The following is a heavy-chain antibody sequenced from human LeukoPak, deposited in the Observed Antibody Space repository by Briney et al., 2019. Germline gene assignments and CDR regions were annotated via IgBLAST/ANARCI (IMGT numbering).Heavy chain of an antibody. D-gene: IGHD5-18*01. Sequence: GGSLRLSCAASGFTFSDYYMSWIRQAPGKGLEWVSYISGSSYTNYADSVKGRFTISRDNAKNSLYLQMNSLRAEDTAVYYCARDIPQRGYNYGYDYWGQGTPVTVSS. CDR3: ARDIPQRGYNYGYDY. CDR2: ISGSSYT. V-gene: IGHV3-11*06. CDR1: GFTFSDYY. J-gene: IGHJ4*02.